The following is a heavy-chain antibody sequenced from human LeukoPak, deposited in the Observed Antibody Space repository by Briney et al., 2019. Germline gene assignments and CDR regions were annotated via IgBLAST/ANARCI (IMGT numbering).Heavy chain of an antibody. CDR1: GFTFSSYA. V-gene: IGHV3-30*03. D-gene: IGHD4-17*01. CDR3: ATGESTYGDYGGGY. Sequence: TGGSLRLSCAASGFTFSSYAMHWVRQAPGRGLQWVAVISYDGSNKYYADSAKGRFTISRDNSKNTLYLQMNSLRGEDTAMYYCATGESTYGDYGGGYWGQGTLATVSS. J-gene: IGHJ4*02. CDR2: ISYDGSNK.